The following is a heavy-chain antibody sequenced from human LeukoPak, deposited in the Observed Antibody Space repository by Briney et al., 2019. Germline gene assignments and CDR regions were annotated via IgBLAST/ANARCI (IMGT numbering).Heavy chain of an antibody. V-gene: IGHV1-18*04. CDR1: GYTFTSYG. D-gene: IGHD3-10*01. CDR2: ISAYNGNT. J-gene: IGHJ3*02. Sequence: ASVKVSCKASGYTFTSYGISWVRQAPGQGLEWMGWISAYNGNTNYAQKLQGRVTMTTDTSTSTAYMELRSLRSDDTAVYYCARDYFEGFGELSAHDAFDIWGQGTMVTVSS. CDR3: ARDYFEGFGELSAHDAFDI.